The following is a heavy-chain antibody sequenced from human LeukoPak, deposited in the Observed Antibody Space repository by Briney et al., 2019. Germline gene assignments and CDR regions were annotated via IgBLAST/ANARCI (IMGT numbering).Heavy chain of an antibody. Sequence: HPGGSLRLSCAASGFTFSSYAMYWVRQAPGKGLEWVAVISYDGSNKYYADSVKGRFTISRDNSKNTLYLQMNSLRAEDTAVYYCALGRSGGNLFDYWGQGTLVTVSS. D-gene: IGHD2-15*01. CDR2: ISYDGSNK. V-gene: IGHV3-30*04. J-gene: IGHJ4*02. CDR3: ALGRSGGNLFDY. CDR1: GFTFSSYA.